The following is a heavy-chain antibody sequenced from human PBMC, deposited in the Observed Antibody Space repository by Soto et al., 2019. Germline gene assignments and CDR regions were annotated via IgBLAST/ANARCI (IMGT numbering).Heavy chain of an antibody. CDR3: ATYYFGSGSYYRFDN. J-gene: IGHJ4*02. CDR2: ISASDGST. CDR1: GYAFSFG. D-gene: IGHD3-10*01. Sequence: GASVKVSCKASGYAFSFGFSWVRQAPGQGLEWMGWISASDGSTNSAQKLRGRISLTTDTSTNTAYLDLLSLTSDDTAVYFCATYYFGSGSYYRFDNWGQGTLVTVSS. V-gene: IGHV1-18*01.